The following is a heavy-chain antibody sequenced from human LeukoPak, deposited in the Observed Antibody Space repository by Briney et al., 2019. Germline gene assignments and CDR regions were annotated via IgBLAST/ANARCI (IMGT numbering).Heavy chain of an antibody. J-gene: IGHJ5*02. CDR1: GGSISSYY. D-gene: IGHD1-14*01. Sequence: PSETLSLTCTVSGGSISSYYWSWIRQPPGKGLEWIGYIYYSGSTNYNPSLKSRVTISVDTSKNQFSLKLSSVTAADTAVYYCARRAEPVGWFDPWGQGTLVTVSS. V-gene: IGHV4-59*08. CDR2: IYYSGST. CDR3: ARRAEPVGWFDP.